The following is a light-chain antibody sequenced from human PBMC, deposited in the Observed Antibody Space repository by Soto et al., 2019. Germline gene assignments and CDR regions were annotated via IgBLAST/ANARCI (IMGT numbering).Light chain of an antibody. V-gene: IGLV1-51*01. Sequence: QSVLTQPPSVSAAPGQKVTISCSGSSSNIGKNSVSWYQQLPGSAPKLLIYDDSKRPSGVPARFSGSKSGTSATPGITGLQTGDEADYFCATWDSSLTVLFGGGTQLTVL. CDR3: ATWDSSLTVL. CDR1: SSNIGKNS. CDR2: DDS. J-gene: IGLJ2*01.